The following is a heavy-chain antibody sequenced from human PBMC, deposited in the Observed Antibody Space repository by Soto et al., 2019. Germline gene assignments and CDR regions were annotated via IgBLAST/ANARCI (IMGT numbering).Heavy chain of an antibody. V-gene: IGHV1-69*06. CDR2: IIPIFGTA. Sequence: QVQLVQSGAEVKKPGSSVKVSCKASGGTFSSYAISWVQQAPGQGLEWMGGIIPIFGTANYAQKFQGRVTITADKSTSTAYMELSSLRSEDTAVYYCARYCSSTSCEYYYYGMNVWGQGTTVTVSS. CDR1: GGTFSSYA. CDR3: ARYCSSTSCEYYYYGMNV. J-gene: IGHJ6*02. D-gene: IGHD2-2*01.